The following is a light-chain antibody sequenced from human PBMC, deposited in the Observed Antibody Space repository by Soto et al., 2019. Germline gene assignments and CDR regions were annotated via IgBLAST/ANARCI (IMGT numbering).Light chain of an antibody. CDR3: MQVAHCPRA. Sequence: IVMTQPPLSSPVTLGQPASISCRSSHSLVHSGGNTYLNWLHQRPGPPPRLLLYKLSNLFSGVSDRLSGSGAGTDFTLKISRVGAEGGGTEYCMQVAHCPRAVGQGTKVEIK. V-gene: IGKV2-24*01. J-gene: IGKJ2*01. CDR2: KLS. CDR1: HSLVHSGGNTY.